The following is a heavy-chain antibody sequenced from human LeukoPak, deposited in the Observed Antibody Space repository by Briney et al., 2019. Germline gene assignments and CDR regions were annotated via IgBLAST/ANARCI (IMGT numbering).Heavy chain of an antibody. D-gene: IGHD2-2*01. CDR2: IYYSGST. CDR3: ARRGYCSSTSCYEYWFDP. CDR1: GGSINSSSYY. Sequence: PSETLSLTCTVSGGSINSSSYYWGWIRQPPGKGLEWIGIIYYSGSTYYNPSLKSRLTISVDTSKNQFSLKLSSVTATDTAVYCCARRGYCSSTSCYEYWFDPWGQGTLVTVSS. V-gene: IGHV4-39*01. J-gene: IGHJ5*02.